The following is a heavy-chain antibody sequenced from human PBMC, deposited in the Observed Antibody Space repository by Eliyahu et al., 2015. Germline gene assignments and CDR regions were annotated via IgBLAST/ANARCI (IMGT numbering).Heavy chain of an antibody. V-gene: IGHV4-59*01. CDR2: IYYSGST. D-gene: IGHD6-13*01. J-gene: IGHJ4*02. Sequence: QVQLQESAPGLVKPSETLSLTCTVSGGSFSSYYWSWIRQPPGKGLEWIGLIYYSGSTNYNPSLKSRVTISVDTSKNQFSLKLRSVTAADTAVYYCARSQGAAAGPTDYWGQGTLVTVSS. CDR1: GGSFSSYY. CDR3: ARSQGAAAGPTDY.